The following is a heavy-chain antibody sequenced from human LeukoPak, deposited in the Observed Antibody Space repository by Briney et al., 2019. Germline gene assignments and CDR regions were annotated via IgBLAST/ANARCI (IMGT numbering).Heavy chain of an antibody. CDR2: IYTRGST. J-gene: IGHJ2*01. Sequence: SETLSLTCTVSGGSISSGTYYWAWIRQPPGKGLEWIGRIYTRGSTNYNPSLKSRVTISVDTSKNQFSLKLSSVTAADTAVYYCAREVGGYSYGYRPTELYWYFDLWGRGTLVTVSS. V-gene: IGHV4-61*02. D-gene: IGHD5-18*01. CDR3: AREVGGYSYGYRPTELYWYFDL. CDR1: GGSISSGTYY.